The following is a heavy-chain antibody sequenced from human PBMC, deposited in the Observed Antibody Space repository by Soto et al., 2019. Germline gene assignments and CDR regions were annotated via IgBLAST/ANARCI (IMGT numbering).Heavy chain of an antibody. D-gene: IGHD5-12*01. CDR1: GYTFTSYA. Sequence: SVKVSCKASGYTFTSYAMRWVRQAPGQRLEWMGWIIPSYGTANYSQKFQGRVTITADESTSTAYMELSSLRSEDTAVYYCAWNSRYDDLSAFDIWGQGTMVTVSS. V-gene: IGHV1-69*01. J-gene: IGHJ3*02. CDR3: AWNSRYDDLSAFDI. CDR2: IIPSYGTA.